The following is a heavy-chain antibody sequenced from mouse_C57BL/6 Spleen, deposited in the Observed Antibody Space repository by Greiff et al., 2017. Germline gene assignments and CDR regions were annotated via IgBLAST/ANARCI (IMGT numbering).Heavy chain of an antibody. J-gene: IGHJ2*01. D-gene: IGHD1-1*01. CDR1: GYTFTDHT. CDR2: IYPRDGST. CDR3: ARDYYGSSPSFDY. Sequence: VQLQQSDAELVKPGASVKISCKVSGYTFTDHTIHWMKQRPEQGLEWIGYIYPRDGSTKYNEKFKGKATLTADKSYSTAYMQLNSLTSEYSAVYFCARDYYGSSPSFDYGGQGTTLTVSS. V-gene: IGHV1-78*01.